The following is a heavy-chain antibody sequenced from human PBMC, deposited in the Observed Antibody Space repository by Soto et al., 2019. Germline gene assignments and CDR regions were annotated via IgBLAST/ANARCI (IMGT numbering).Heavy chain of an antibody. CDR2: IIPIFGTA. J-gene: IGHJ4*02. Sequence: SVKVSCKASGGTYSSYAISWLRQAPGQGLEWMGGIIPIFGTANYAQKFQGRVTITADESTSTAYMELSSLRSEDTAVYYCARDSQWLGSNFDYWGQGTLVTVSS. CDR1: GGTYSSYA. V-gene: IGHV1-69*13. CDR3: ARDSQWLGSNFDY. D-gene: IGHD6-19*01.